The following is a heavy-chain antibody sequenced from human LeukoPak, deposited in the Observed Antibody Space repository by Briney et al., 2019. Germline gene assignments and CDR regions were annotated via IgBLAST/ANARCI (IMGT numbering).Heavy chain of an antibody. CDR1: GFTFSSYG. CDR2: IRYDGSNK. D-gene: IGHD2-15*01. V-gene: IGHV3-30*02. Sequence: GGSPRLSCAASGFTFSSYGMHWVRQAPGKGLEWVAYIRYDGSNKYYADSVKGRFTISRDNSKNTLYLQMNSLRAEDTAVYYCAKDQRYCSGGSCLDWFDPWGQGTLVTVSS. CDR3: AKDQRYCSGGSCLDWFDP. J-gene: IGHJ5*02.